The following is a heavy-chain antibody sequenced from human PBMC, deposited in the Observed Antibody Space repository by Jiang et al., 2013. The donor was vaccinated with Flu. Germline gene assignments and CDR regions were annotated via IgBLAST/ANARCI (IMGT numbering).Heavy chain of an antibody. J-gene: IGHJ3*02. CDR2: IKQDGSEK. V-gene: IGHV3-7*03. CDR3: ARVEAATTPGAFDI. D-gene: IGHD1-14*01. Sequence: SGFTFSSYWMSWVRQAPGKGLEWVANIKQDGSEKYYVDSVKGRFTISRDNAKNSLYLQMNSLRAEDTAVYYCARVEAATTPGAFDIWGQGTMVTVSS. CDR1: GFTFSSYW.